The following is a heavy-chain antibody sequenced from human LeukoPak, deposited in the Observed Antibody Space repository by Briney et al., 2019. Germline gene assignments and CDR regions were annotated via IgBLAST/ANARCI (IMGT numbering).Heavy chain of an antibody. CDR1: GGTFSSYA. Sequence: GASVKVSCKASGGTFSSYAISWVRQAPGQGLEWMGGIIPIFGTANYAQKFQGRVTITTDESTSTAYMELSSLRSEDTAVYYCARDYDILTGYGDGMDVWGQGTTVTVSS. CDR2: IIPIFGTA. V-gene: IGHV1-69*05. CDR3: ARDYDILTGYGDGMDV. D-gene: IGHD3-9*01. J-gene: IGHJ6*02.